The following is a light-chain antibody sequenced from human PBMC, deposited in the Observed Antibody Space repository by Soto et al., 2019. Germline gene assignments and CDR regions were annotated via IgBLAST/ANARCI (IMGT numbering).Light chain of an antibody. V-gene: IGKV3-20*01. CDR3: QQYGGSPLT. Sequence: ESVLTQSPGTLSLSPGERATLSCRASQSVSNTYLAWYQQKPGQAPRLLIYGASSRATGIPDRFSGSGSGTDFTLTISRLEPEDFAVYYCQQYGGSPLTFGQGTKVDIK. CDR1: QSVSNTY. J-gene: IGKJ1*01. CDR2: GAS.